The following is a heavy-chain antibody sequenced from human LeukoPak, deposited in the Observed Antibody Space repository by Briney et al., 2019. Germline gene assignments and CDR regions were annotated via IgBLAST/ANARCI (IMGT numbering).Heavy chain of an antibody. Sequence: GGSLRLSCAASGFTFSSYWMHWVRQVPGKGLVWFSRINTDGSSTTYADSVKGRFTISRDNAKNTLYLQMNSLRADDTAVYYCARDQEDYGGNSPLGYWGQGTLVTVSS. V-gene: IGHV3-74*01. CDR3: ARDQEDYGGNSPLGY. CDR2: INTDGSST. CDR1: GFTFSSYW. D-gene: IGHD4-23*01. J-gene: IGHJ4*02.